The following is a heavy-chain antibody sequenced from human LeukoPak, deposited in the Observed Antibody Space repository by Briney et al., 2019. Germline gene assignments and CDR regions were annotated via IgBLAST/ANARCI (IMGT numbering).Heavy chain of an antibody. J-gene: IGHJ4*02. CDR3: AKDPYSYGSYFDY. CDR1: GFTFSGCG. Sequence: GESLRLSCAASGFTFSGCGMHWVRQAPGKGLEWVAFIWYDGRDKYYVDSVKGRFTISRDNSKNTLYLQMNSLRAEDTAMYYCAKDPYSYGSYFDYWGQGTLVTVSS. CDR2: IWYDGRDK. D-gene: IGHD5-18*01. V-gene: IGHV3-30*02.